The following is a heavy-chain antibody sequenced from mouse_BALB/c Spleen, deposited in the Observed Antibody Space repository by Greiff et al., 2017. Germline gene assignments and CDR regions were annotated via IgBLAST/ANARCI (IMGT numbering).Heavy chain of an antibody. CDR3: ARVGILYWYFDV. D-gene: IGHD5-2*01. V-gene: IGHV5-17*02. J-gene: IGHJ1*01. Sequence: EVQLVESGGGLVQPGGSRKLSCAASGFTFSSFGMHWVRQAPEKGLEWVAYISSGSSTIYYADTVKGRFTISRDNPKNTLFLQMTSLRSEDTAMYYCARVGILYWYFDVWGAGTTVTVSS. CDR1: GFTFSSFG. CDR2: ISSGSSTI.